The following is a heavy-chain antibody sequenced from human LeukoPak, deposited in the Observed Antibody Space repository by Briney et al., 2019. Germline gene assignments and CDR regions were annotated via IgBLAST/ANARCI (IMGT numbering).Heavy chain of an antibody. CDR1: GFTFSTYG. Sequence: GGSLRLSCAASGFTFSTYGMSWVRQAPGKGLDWVSAISASGGSTYYADSVKGRFTISRDNSKNTLFLQMNSLRAEDTAVYYCARGAGSYSGSPGWFDPWGQGTLVTVSS. V-gene: IGHV3-23*01. D-gene: IGHD1-26*01. CDR3: ARGAGSYSGSPGWFDP. J-gene: IGHJ5*02. CDR2: ISASGGST.